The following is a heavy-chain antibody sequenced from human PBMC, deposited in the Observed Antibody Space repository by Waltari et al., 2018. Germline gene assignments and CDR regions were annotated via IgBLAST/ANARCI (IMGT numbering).Heavy chain of an antibody. CDR3: ARVPSNYGDHVLFDY. V-gene: IGHV4-38-2*02. J-gene: IGHJ4*02. D-gene: IGHD4-17*01. Sequence: QVQLQESGPGLVRPSETLSLTCTVSGYSISSGYYWGWIRQPPGKGLEWIGTIYHSGTTHYGPSLKGRVTMSVDTSKNQFSLKLSSVTAADTAVYYCARVPSNYGDHVLFDYWGQGTLVTVST. CDR1: GYSISSGYY. CDR2: IYHSGTT.